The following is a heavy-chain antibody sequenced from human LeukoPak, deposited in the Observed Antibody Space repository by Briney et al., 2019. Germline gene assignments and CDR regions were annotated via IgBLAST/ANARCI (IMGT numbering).Heavy chain of an antibody. D-gene: IGHD3-22*01. CDR2: ISVGSNYI. V-gene: IGHV3-21*01. CDR1: GYTFSSYS. Sequence: PGGSLRLSCAASGYTFSSYSINWVRQAPGKGLEWVSSISVGSNYIYYADSWRGRFSISRDDARNSLYLQTDSLRGDDTAVYYCARLRRNSDRSGYYYYYDYWGQGTLVTVSS. J-gene: IGHJ4*02. CDR3: ARLRRNSDRSGYYYYYDY.